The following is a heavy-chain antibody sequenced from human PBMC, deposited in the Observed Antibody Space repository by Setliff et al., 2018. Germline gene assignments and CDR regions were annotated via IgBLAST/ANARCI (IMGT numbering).Heavy chain of an antibody. CDR1: GGSISSYY. V-gene: IGHV4-59*01. CDR2: IYYSGST. CDR3: AGSTVTQVDY. Sequence: SETLSLTCTVSGGSISSYYWSWIRQPPGKGLEWIGYIYYSGSTNYNPSLKSRVTISVDTSKNQFSLKLSSVTAADTAVYYCAGSTVTQVDYWGQGTLVTVSS. D-gene: IGHD4-17*01. J-gene: IGHJ4*02.